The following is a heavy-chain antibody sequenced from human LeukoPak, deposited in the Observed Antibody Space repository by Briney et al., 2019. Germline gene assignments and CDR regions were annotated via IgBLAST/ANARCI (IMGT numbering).Heavy chain of an antibody. CDR1: GGSISSSSYY. D-gene: IGHD1-26*01. CDR2: IYYSGST. Sequence: SETLSLTCTVSGGSISSSSYYWGWIRQPPGKGLEWIGSIYYSGSTYYNPSLKSRVAMSIDTSKNQFSLKLRSVTAADTAVYYCARRAGAINNNWFDPWGQGTLVTVSS. CDR3: ARRAGAINNNWFDP. J-gene: IGHJ5*02. V-gene: IGHV4-39*07.